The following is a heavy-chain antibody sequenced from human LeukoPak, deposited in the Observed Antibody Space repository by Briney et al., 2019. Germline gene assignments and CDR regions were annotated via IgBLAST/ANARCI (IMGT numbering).Heavy chain of an antibody. J-gene: IGHJ4*02. D-gene: IGHD3-10*02. V-gene: IGHV1-2*02. Sequence: ASVKVSFKASGYTFTGYYMHWVRQAPGQGLEWMGWINPNSGGTNYAQKFQGRVTMTRDTSISTAYMELSRLRSDDTAVYYCARALFTLYYFDYWGQGTLVTVSS. CDR1: GYTFTGYY. CDR2: INPNSGGT. CDR3: ARALFTLYYFDY.